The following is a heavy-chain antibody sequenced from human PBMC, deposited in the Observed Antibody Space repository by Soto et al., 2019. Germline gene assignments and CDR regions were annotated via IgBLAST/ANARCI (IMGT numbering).Heavy chain of an antibody. CDR1: GGSFSGYY. Sequence: QVQLQQWGAGLLKPSETLSLTCAVYGGSFSGYYWSWIRQPPGKGLEWIGEINHSGSTNYNPSLKIRVTISVDTSKNQFSLRLSSVNAADTAVYYCARGPRGSRLDYWGQGAVGTVSA. D-gene: IGHD6-13*01. CDR3: ARGPRGSRLDY. CDR2: INHSGST. V-gene: IGHV4-34*01. J-gene: IGHJ4*02.